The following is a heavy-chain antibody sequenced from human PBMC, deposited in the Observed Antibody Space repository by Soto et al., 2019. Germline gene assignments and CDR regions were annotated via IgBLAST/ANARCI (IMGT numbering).Heavy chain of an antibody. D-gene: IGHD3-22*01. CDR2: LYWNENP. Sequence: QTTLKESGPTLVRPTQPLTLTCTFSGFSLSSRGVGVGWIRQPPGKALEWLALLYWNENPQYSQSLKSRLTVIKDTSRDQVVLTMTNMDPVDTATYFCAHYYDSSGKWGFDSWGQGTLVTVSS. J-gene: IGHJ4*02. V-gene: IGHV2-5*01. CDR3: AHYYDSSGKWGFDS. CDR1: GFSLSSRGVG.